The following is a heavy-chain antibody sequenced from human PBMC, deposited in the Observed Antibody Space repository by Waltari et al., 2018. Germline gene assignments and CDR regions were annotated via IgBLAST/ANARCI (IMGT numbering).Heavy chain of an antibody. J-gene: IGHJ5*02. CDR2: IYYSGST. V-gene: IGHV4-59*11. CDR1: GGSISSHY. D-gene: IGHD3-10*01. Sequence: QVQLQESGPGLVKPSETLSLTCTVSGGSISSHYWSWIRQPPGKGLEWIGYIYYSGSTNCTPSLKSRVTIAVDTSKNQFSLKLSSVTAADTAVYYCARYGSGSYYPYNWFDPWGQGTLVTVSS. CDR3: ARYGSGSYYPYNWFDP.